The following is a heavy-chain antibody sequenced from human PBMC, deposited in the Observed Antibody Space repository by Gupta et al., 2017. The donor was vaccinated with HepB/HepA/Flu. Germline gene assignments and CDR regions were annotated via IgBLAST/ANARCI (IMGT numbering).Heavy chain of an antibody. V-gene: IGHV3-23*01. CDR2: ISGSDST. J-gene: IGHJ6*03. CDR3: AKGGYYYYYMDV. Sequence: EVQLLESGGGLVQPGGSLRLSCAASGFTFSTYSMSWVRQAPGKGLEWVSAISGSDSTYYADAVKGRFTISRDNSKNTLYLQMNSLRAEDTAVYYCAKGGYYYYYMDVGGKGTTVTVSS. CDR1: GFTFSTYS.